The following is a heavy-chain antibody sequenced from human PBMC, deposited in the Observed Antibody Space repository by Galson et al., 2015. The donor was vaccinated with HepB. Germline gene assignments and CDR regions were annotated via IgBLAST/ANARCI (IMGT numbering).Heavy chain of an antibody. D-gene: IGHD6-13*01. Sequence: SLRLSCAASGFTFSNYAIYWVRQAPGKGLEYVSSISTNGAGTNYADYVKGRFTISRDNSKSTLYLQMSSLRGDDTAVYYCVKEGIATSLDYWGQGTLVTVSS. V-gene: IGHV3-64D*06. CDR3: VKEGIATSLDY. CDR2: ISTNGAGT. CDR1: GFTFSNYA. J-gene: IGHJ4*02.